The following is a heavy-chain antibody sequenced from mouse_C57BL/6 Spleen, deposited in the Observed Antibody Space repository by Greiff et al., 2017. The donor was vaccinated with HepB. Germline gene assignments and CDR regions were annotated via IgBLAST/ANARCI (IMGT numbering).Heavy chain of an antibody. CDR2: INPGSGGT. D-gene: IGHD1-1*01. CDR1: GYAFTNYL. J-gene: IGHJ3*01. V-gene: IGHV1-54*01. CDR3: ARSGTTVVATPY. Sequence: VKLMESGAELVRPGTSVKVSCKASGYAFTNYLIEWVKQRPGQGLEWIGVINPGSGGTNYNEKFKGKATLTADKSSSTAYMQLSSLTSEDSAVYFCARSGTTVVATPYWGQGTLVTVSA.